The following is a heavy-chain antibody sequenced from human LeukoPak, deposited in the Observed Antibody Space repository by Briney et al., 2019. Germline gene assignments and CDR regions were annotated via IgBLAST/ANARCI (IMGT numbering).Heavy chain of an antibody. D-gene: IGHD3-9*01. CDR2: VSGADGTT. Sequence: GGSLRLSCAASGFTFSAYGMSWVRQSPRKGLEWVSGVSGADGTTYYADSVKGRFTISRDNSKSTLYLQMNTLRVEDTAVYYCTRDLMDYDVSTGLHHYYMDVWGQGTTVTVSS. V-gene: IGHV3-23*01. CDR1: GFTFSAYG. J-gene: IGHJ6*02. CDR3: TRDLMDYDVSTGLHHYYMDV.